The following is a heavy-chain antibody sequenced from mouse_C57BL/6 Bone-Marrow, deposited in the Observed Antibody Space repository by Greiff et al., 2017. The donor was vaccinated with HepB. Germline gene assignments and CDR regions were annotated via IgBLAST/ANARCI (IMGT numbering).Heavy chain of an antibody. Sequence: EVKLQESGPGLVKPSQSLSLTCSVTGYSITSGYYWNWIRQFRGNNLEWMGYISYDGSNNYNPSLKNRISITRDTSKNQFFLKLNSVTTEDTATYYCARDGNTGFAYWGQGTLVTVSA. J-gene: IGHJ3*01. D-gene: IGHD2-1*01. V-gene: IGHV3-6*01. CDR3: ARDGNTGFAY. CDR2: ISYDGSN. CDR1: GYSITSGYY.